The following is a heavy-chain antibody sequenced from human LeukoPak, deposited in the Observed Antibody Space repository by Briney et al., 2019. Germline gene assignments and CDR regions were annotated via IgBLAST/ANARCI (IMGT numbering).Heavy chain of an antibody. CDR3: ATYGGNSQWYFDL. Sequence: SETLSLTCTVSGGSITNYYWSWIRQPPGKGLEWIGYIYYTGSTNYNPSLKSRVTISVDTSKNQFSLKLSSVTAADAAVYYCATYGGNSQWYFDLWGRGTLVTVSS. V-gene: IGHV4-59*12. CDR1: GGSITNYY. J-gene: IGHJ2*01. D-gene: IGHD4-23*01. CDR2: IYYTGST.